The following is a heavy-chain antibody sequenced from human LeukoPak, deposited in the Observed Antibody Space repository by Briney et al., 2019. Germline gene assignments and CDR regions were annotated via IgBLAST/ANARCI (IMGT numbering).Heavy chain of an antibody. CDR3: ARQVVGELSSFFDY. CDR2: IYYSGST. CDR1: GGSISSYY. Sequence: PSETLSLTCTVSGGSISSYYWSWIRQPPGKGLEWIGYIYYSGSTNYNPSLKCRVTISVDTSKNQFSLKLSSVTAADTAVYYCARQVVGELSSFFDYWGQGTLVTVSS. D-gene: IGHD3-10*01. V-gene: IGHV4-59*08. J-gene: IGHJ4*02.